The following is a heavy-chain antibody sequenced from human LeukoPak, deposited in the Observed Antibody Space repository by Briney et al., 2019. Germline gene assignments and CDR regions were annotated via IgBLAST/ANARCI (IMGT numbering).Heavy chain of an antibody. V-gene: IGHV5-10-1*01. CDR1: GYSFTSNW. CDR3: ARQPEGTWFDP. J-gene: IGHJ5*02. D-gene: IGHD1-1*01. Sequence: GESLKISCKGSGYSFTSNWISWVRQMPGKGLEWMGRIDPSDSYTNYSPSFQGHVTISADKSISTAYLQWSSLKASDTAKYYCARQPEGTWFDPWGQGTLVTVSS. CDR2: IDPSDSYT.